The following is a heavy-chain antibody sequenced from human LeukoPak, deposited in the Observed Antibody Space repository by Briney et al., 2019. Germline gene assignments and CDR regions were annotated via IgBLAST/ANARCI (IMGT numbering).Heavy chain of an antibody. V-gene: IGHV1-69*04. CDR3: ARGAAAVAGTYSY. CDR2: IIPILGIA. D-gene: IGHD6-19*01. J-gene: IGHJ4*02. Sequence: GASVKVSCKASGGTFSSYAISWVRQAPGQGLEWMGRIIPILGIANYAQKFQGRVTITADKSTSTAYMELSSLRSEDTAVYYCARGAAAVAGTYSYWGQGTLVTVSS. CDR1: GGTFSSYA.